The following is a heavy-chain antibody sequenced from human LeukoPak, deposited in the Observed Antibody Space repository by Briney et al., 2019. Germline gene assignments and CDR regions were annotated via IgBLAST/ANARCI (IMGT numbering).Heavy chain of an antibody. CDR1: GFTFSSYA. Sequence: GGSLRLSCAASGFTFSSYAMSWVRQAPGKGLEWVSAISGSGSSTYYADSVRGRFTFSRDNSKNTLYLQMNSLRAEDTAVYYCAKGYSSGRIDYWGQGTLATVSS. J-gene: IGHJ4*02. D-gene: IGHD6-19*01. V-gene: IGHV3-23*01. CDR2: ISGSGSST. CDR3: AKGYSSGRIDY.